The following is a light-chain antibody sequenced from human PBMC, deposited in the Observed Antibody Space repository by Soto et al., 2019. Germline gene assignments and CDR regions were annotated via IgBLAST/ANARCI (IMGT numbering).Light chain of an antibody. J-gene: IGLJ1*01. Sequence: QSALTQPRSVSGSPGQSVTISCTGTSSDVGGYNYVSWYQQHPGKAPKLIIYDVNRQPSGVPDRFSGSKSGNTASLTISGLQAEDEADYYCCSYAGSYTYVFGTGTKLTVL. CDR2: DVN. CDR1: SSDVGGYNY. V-gene: IGLV2-11*01. CDR3: CSYAGSYTYV.